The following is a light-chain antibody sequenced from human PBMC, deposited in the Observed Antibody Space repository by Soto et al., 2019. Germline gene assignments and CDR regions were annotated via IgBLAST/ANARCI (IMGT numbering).Light chain of an antibody. Sequence: EIVLTQSPGTLSLSPGERATLSCRASQSVSSSYLAWYQQKPGQAPRLLIYGASSRATGIPDRFSGSGSGTDFTLNISRLEPEDFAVYYCPQYDSSPLTFGGGTKVEIK. CDR2: GAS. J-gene: IGKJ4*01. CDR3: PQYDSSPLT. CDR1: QSVSSSY. V-gene: IGKV3-20*01.